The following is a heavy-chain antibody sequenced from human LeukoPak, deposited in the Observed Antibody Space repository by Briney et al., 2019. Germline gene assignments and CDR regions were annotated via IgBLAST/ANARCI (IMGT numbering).Heavy chain of an antibody. Sequence: QPGGSLRLSCAASGFTFSSYAMSWVRQAPGKGLEWVSAISGSGGSTYYADSVRGRFTISRDNSKNTLYLQMNSLRAEDTAVYYCAKNSIAVAGNTPLTWGQGTLVTVSS. J-gene: IGHJ4*02. V-gene: IGHV3-23*01. D-gene: IGHD6-19*01. CDR3: AKNSIAVAGNTPLT. CDR1: GFTFSSYA. CDR2: ISGSGGST.